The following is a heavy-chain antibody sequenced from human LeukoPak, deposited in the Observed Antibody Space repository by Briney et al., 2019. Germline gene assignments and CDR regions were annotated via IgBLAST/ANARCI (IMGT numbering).Heavy chain of an antibody. J-gene: IGHJ4*02. Sequence: ASVKVSCKVSGYTLTELSMHWVRQAPGKGLEWMGGFDPEDGETIYAQKFQGRVTMTVDTSTDTAYMELSSLRSEDTAVYYCATGGPNDYGDYWGQGTLVTVSS. CDR2: FDPEDGET. CDR3: ATGGPNDYGDY. V-gene: IGHV1-24*01. CDR1: GYTLTELS.